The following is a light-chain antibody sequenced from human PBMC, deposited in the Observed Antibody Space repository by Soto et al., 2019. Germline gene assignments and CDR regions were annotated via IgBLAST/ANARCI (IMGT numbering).Light chain of an antibody. Sequence: QSVLTQPPSASGTPGQRVTISCSGSSSNIGINFVYWYQQLPGTAPKLLIYRNNQRPSGVPDRFSGSKSGTSASLAISGFRSEDEADYYCAAWDDSLSVLYVFGTGTKVTVL. CDR1: SSNIGINF. V-gene: IGLV1-47*01. CDR2: RNN. CDR3: AAWDDSLSVLYV. J-gene: IGLJ1*01.